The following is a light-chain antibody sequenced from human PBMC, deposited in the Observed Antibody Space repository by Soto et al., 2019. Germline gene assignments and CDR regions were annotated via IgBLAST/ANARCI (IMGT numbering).Light chain of an antibody. CDR3: QQFNSSPFT. Sequence: DIQLTQSPSFLSASVGDRLTITCRASQDIRSSLAWYQQKPGKAPNLLIYTVSTLQSGVPSRFSGSRSGTEXXXXXXXXXXEDFATYYCQQFNSSPFTFGGGTKVEI. J-gene: IGKJ4*01. CDR1: QDIRSS. CDR2: TVS. V-gene: IGKV1-9*01.